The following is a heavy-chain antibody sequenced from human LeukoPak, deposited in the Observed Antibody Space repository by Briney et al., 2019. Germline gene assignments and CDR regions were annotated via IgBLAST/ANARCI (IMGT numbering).Heavy chain of an antibody. J-gene: IGHJ5*02. CDR3: ARGGRDYGP. CDR2: INHSGST. Sequence: SDTLSLTCAVCGGSFSGYYWSWIRQPPGKGLEWSGEINHSGSTNYNPSLKSRVTISVDTSKNQFSLNLSSVAAADTAVYYCARGGRDYGPWGQGTLVTVSS. V-gene: IGHV4-34*01. D-gene: IGHD4/OR15-4a*01. CDR1: GGSFSGYY.